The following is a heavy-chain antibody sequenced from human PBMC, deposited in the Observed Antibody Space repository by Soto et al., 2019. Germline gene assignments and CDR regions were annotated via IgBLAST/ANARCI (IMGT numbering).Heavy chain of an antibody. CDR2: IYYSGST. CDR3: AGPWGYSGPRSN. V-gene: IGHV4-59*01. CDR1: GGSISSYY. Sequence: QVQLQESGPGLVKPSETLSLTCTVSGGSISSYYWRWIRQPPGKGLEWIGYIYYSGSTNYNPSLKSRVTISVDTSKNQFALKLSSVTAADTAVYYCAGPWGYSGPRSNWGQGTLVTVSS. J-gene: IGHJ4*02. D-gene: IGHD5-12*01.